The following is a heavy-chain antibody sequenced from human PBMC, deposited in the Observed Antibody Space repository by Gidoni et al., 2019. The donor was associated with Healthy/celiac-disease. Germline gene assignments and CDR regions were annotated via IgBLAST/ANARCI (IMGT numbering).Heavy chain of an antibody. CDR1: AYTFTGYY. CDR2: INPNSGGT. CDR3: TRSERMATSSYYYYYGMDV. V-gene: IGHV1-2*02. J-gene: IGHJ6*02. D-gene: IGHD5-12*01. Sequence: QVQLVQSGAEVKKPGASVKVSCKASAYTFTGYYMHWVRQAPGQGLEWMGWINPNSGGTNYAQKFQGRVTMTRDTSISTAYMELSRLRSDDTAVYYCTRSERMATSSYYYYYGMDVWGQGTTVTVSS.